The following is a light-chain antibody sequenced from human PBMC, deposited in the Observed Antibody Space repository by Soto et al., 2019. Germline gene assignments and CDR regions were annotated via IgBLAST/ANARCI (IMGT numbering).Light chain of an antibody. CDR1: QSVSSSY. CDR2: GAS. CDR3: QQYGSSRT. J-gene: IGKJ4*01. V-gene: IGKV3-20*01. Sequence: EIVLTQSPGTLSLSPGERATLSCRASQSVSSSYLAWYQQKPGQAPRLLIYGASSRATGIPDRFSGSGSGTDFNLTIIRLEPEDFAVYYCQQYGSSRTFGGGTKVEIK.